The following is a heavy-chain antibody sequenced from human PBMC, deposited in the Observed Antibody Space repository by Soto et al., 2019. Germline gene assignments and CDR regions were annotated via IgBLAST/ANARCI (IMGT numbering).Heavy chain of an antibody. J-gene: IGHJ4*02. Sequence: IQLLQSGAEVKKPGTSVKVSCKASGYPFVTYGISWVRQAPGQGPEWLGWITPHNGDTNYAQKVQGRVTVTTASATSTAYLEVRSLRSDDTAVYHCARLAPCSGGDTCYSRALDYWGQGTLVTVSS. CDR2: ITPHNGDT. CDR1: GYPFVTYG. V-gene: IGHV1-18*01. CDR3: ARLAPCSGGDTCYSRALDY. D-gene: IGHD2-15*01.